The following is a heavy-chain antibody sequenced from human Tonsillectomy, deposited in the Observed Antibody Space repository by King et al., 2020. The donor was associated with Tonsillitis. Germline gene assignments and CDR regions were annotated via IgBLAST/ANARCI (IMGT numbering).Heavy chain of an antibody. D-gene: IGHD4-11*01. J-gene: IGHJ4*02. CDR3: ARGDYSNGIDY. CDR1: GGSVSSGSYY. CDR2: IYYSGTT. Sequence: VQLQESGPGLVKPSETLSLTCTVSGGSVSSGSYYWSWIRQPPGEGPEWIGYIYYSGTTNYNPSLKSRVTISLDTSKNQFSLKLSSVAAADTAVYYCARGDYSNGIDYWGQGTLVTVSS. V-gene: IGHV4-61*01.